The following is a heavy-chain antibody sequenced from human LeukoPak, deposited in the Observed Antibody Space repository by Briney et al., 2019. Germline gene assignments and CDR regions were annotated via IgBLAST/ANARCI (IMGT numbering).Heavy chain of an antibody. Sequence: GGSLRLSCAASGFTVSSNYMSWVRQAPGKGLVWVSRINSDGSSTSYADSVKGRFTISRDNAKNTLYLQMNSLRAEDTAVYYCARAHTRYCSGGSCYSEEYFQHWGQGTLVTVSS. CDR1: GFTVSSNY. D-gene: IGHD2-15*01. J-gene: IGHJ1*01. V-gene: IGHV3-74*01. CDR3: ARAHTRYCSGGSCYSEEYFQH. CDR2: INSDGSST.